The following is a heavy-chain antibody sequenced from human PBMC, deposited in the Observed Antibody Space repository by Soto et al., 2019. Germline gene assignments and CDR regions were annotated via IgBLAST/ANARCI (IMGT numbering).Heavy chain of an antibody. D-gene: IGHD5-12*01. Sequence: SETLSLTCTVSGGSISSGGYYWSWIRQHPGKGLEWVGYSYYTGSSYYNPSLKSRVTISVDASKNQLSLRLASVTAADTAVYYCARDLRGYSRYDYLDYWGQGIPVAVS. CDR1: GGSISSGGYY. CDR2: SYYTGSS. J-gene: IGHJ4*02. CDR3: ARDLRGYSRYDYLDY. V-gene: IGHV4-31*03.